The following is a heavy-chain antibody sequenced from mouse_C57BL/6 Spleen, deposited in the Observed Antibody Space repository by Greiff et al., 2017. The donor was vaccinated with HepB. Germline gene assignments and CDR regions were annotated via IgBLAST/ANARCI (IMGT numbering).Heavy chain of an antibody. CDR3: ARCGYGYGDWYFDV. CDR2: MDPNSGGT. D-gene: IGHD2-2*01. Sequence: QVQLQQSGAELVKPGASVKLSCKASGYTFTSYWMHWVKQRPGRGLEWIGRMDPNSGGTKYNEKFKSKATLTVDKPSSTAYMQLSSLTSEDSAVYYCARCGYGYGDWYFDVWGTGTTVTVSS. V-gene: IGHV1-72*01. J-gene: IGHJ1*03. CDR1: GYTFTSYW.